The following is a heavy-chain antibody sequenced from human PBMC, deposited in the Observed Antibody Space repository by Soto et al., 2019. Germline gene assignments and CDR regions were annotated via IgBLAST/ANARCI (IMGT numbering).Heavy chain of an antibody. CDR2: IGTAGDT. D-gene: IGHD1-26*01. V-gene: IGHV3-13*01. Sequence: GGSLRLSCAASGFTFSTYDMQWVRQATGKGLEWVSAIGTAGDTHYSGSVKGRFTISRENAKNSLYLQMNSLRVEDTAVYYCARDPSGWGMDVWGQGTTVTVSS. J-gene: IGHJ6*02. CDR3: ARDPSGWGMDV. CDR1: GFTFSTYD.